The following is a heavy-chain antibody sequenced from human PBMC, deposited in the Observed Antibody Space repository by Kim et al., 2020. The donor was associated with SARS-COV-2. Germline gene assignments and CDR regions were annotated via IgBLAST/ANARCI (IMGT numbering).Heavy chain of an antibody. CDR2: IDHTGAI. D-gene: IGHD2-2*02. J-gene: IGHJ6*01. V-gene: IGHV4-34*01. CDR1: VWSFSGYH. CDR3: SRGWRGVVPSPILGLGPHYDYYVMDV. Sequence: SETLSLRCAVYVWSFSGYHWTWIRQPPGRGLEWIGEIDHTGAISYNPSLKGRAAISVDRSKHQISLQLGSVTAADTAVYFCSRGWRGVVPSPILGLGPHYDYYVMDVWGQGTTVTVSS.